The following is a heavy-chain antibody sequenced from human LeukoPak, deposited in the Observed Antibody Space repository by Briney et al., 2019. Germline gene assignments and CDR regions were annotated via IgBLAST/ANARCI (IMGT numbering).Heavy chain of an antibody. CDR2: INPSGGSR. Sequence: ASVKASCKASGYTFTSYYMHWVRQAPGQGLEWMGTINPSGGSRSYAQKFQGRVTMTRDTSTGTVYMELSSLRSEDTAVYFCARDACSSTICQAGGNWFDPWGQGTLVIVS. D-gene: IGHD2-2*01. CDR3: ARDACSSTICQAGGNWFDP. V-gene: IGHV1-46*01. CDR1: GYTFTSYY. J-gene: IGHJ5*02.